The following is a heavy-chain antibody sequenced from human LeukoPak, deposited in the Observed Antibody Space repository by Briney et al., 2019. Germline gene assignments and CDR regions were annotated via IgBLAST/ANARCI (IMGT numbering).Heavy chain of an antibody. CDR3: ARQPRYCSGGSCYHFDY. V-gene: IGHV3-7*01. J-gene: IGHJ4*02. Sequence: GGSLRLSCAASGFTFSSYAMSWVRQAPGKGLEWVASINPDGSEKYSVDSVKGRFTISRDNAKNSLYLQMNSLRAEDTAVYYCARQPRYCSGGSCYHFDYWGQGTLVTVSS. D-gene: IGHD2-15*01. CDR1: GFTFSSYA. CDR2: INPDGSEK.